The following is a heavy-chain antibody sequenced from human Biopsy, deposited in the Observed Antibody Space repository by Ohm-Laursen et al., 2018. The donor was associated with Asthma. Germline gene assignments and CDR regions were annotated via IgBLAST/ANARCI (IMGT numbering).Heavy chain of an antibody. Sequence: SLRLSCTASGFTFSTYGMHWVRQAPGKGLEWVAVISYDGNHKFYEDSVKGRFTISRDNSKNTLYLQMNSLRTEDTAVYHCAKRRGYSGHDNDYWGQGTLVIVSS. D-gene: IGHD5-12*01. V-gene: IGHV3-30*18. CDR2: ISYDGNHK. CDR3: AKRRGYSGHDNDY. CDR1: GFTFSTYG. J-gene: IGHJ4*02.